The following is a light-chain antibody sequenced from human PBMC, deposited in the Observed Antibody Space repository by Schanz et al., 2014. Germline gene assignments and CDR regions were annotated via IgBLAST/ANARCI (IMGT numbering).Light chain of an antibody. CDR2: AAS. CDR1: QSINNY. V-gene: IGKV1-5*01. Sequence: TQSPSTLSASVGDRITITCRASQSINNYLAWYQQKPGKAPELLIYAASTLHSGVPSRFSGSGSGTEFTLTISSLQPDDFATYYCQQYKSYSNTFGQGTKLEIK. CDR3: QQYKSYSNT. J-gene: IGKJ2*01.